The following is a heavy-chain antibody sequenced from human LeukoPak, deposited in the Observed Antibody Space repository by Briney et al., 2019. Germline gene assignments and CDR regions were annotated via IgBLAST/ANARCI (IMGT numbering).Heavy chain of an antibody. J-gene: IGHJ4*02. CDR2: IIPIFGTA. CDR3: ATGITMVRGRGVDY. CDR1: GGTFSSYA. V-gene: IGHV1-69*13. D-gene: IGHD3-10*01. Sequence: ASVKVSCKASGGTFSSYAISWVRQAPGQGLEWMGGIIPIFGTANYAQKSQGRVAITADESTSTAYMELSSLRSEDTAVYYCATGITMVRGRGVDYWGQGTLVTVSS.